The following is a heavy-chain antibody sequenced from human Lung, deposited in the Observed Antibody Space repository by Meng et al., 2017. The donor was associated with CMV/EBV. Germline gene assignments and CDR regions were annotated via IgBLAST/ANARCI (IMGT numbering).Heavy chain of an antibody. CDR1: AGSITNSHW. D-gene: IGHD6-19*01. Sequence: VQLQEWGRGLVKPPGTLPLTSCVFAGSITNSHWWSWVRQPPGKGLEWIGEIYHCGSTNYNQSLKRRVTISVDKAKNQFSLKLSSVTAADTAVYYCASFPPPGKQWLVTDYWGQGTLVTVSS. J-gene: IGHJ4*02. V-gene: IGHV4-4*03. CDR2: IYHCGST. CDR3: ASFPPPGKQWLVTDY.